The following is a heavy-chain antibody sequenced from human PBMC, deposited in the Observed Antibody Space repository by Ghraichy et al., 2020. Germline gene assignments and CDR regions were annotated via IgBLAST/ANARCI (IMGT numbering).Heavy chain of an antibody. J-gene: IGHJ5*02. D-gene: IGHD1-26*01. CDR1: GFTFSSYG. CDR2: ISYDGSNK. CDR3: AKDDDRELLRFDP. V-gene: IGHV3-30*18. Sequence: LSLTCAASGFTFSSYGMHWVRQAPGKGLEWVAVISYDGSNKYYADSVKGRFTISRDNSKNTLYLQMNSLRAEDTAVYYCAKDDDRELLRFDPWGQGTLVTVSS.